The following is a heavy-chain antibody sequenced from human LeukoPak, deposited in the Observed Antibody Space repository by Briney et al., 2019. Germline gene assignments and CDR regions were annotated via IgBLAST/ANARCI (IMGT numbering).Heavy chain of an antibody. D-gene: IGHD2-21*01. CDR3: AKGLAYCGGDCYFDY. CDR1: GFTFSSYA. J-gene: IGHJ4*02. CDR2: ISGSGGST. Sequence: GGSLRLSCAASGFTFSSYAMSWVRQAPGKGLEWVSAISGSGGSTYYADSVKGRFTISRDNSKNALYLQMNSLRGEDTAVYYCAKGLAYCGGDCYFDYWGQGTLVTVSS. V-gene: IGHV3-23*01.